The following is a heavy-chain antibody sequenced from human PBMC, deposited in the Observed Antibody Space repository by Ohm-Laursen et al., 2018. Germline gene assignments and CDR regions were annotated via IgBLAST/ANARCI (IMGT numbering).Heavy chain of an antibody. V-gene: IGHV1-2*02. CDR1: GYTFTGYY. J-gene: IGHJ4*02. Sequence: ASVKVSCKLSGYTFTGYYMHWVRQAPGQGLEWMGWINPNSGGTNYAQKFQGRVTMTRDTSISTAYMELSRLRSDDTAVYYCARRSSSWDETQFDYWGQGTLVTVSS. D-gene: IGHD6-13*01. CDR3: ARRSSSWDETQFDY. CDR2: INPNSGGT.